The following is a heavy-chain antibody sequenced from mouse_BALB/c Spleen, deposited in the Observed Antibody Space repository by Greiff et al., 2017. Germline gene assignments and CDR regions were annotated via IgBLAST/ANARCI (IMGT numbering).Heavy chain of an antibody. CDR1: GFTFSDYY. J-gene: IGHJ3*01. Sequence: EVKLMESGGGLVKPGGSLKLSCAASGFTFSDYYMYWVRQTPEKRLEWVATISDGGSYTYYPDSVKGRFTISRDNAKNNLYLQMSSLKSEDTAMYYCARDGAGMGPWFAYWGQGTLVTVSA. V-gene: IGHV5-4*02. CDR2: ISDGGSYT. D-gene: IGHD3-3*01. CDR3: ARDGAGMGPWFAY.